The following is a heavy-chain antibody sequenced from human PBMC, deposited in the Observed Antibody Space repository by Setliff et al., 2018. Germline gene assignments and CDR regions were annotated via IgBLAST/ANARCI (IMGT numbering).Heavy chain of an antibody. CDR2: IIPMFGTT. D-gene: IGHD2-15*01. V-gene: IGHV1-69*13. CDR1: GGTFSSYA. J-gene: IGHJ6*03. CDR3: ARVRDCSGGICHRGFHHYMDV. Sequence: SVKVSCKASGGTFSSYAIDWVRQAPGQGLEWMGGIIPMFGTTNYARRFRGSVTITADESTTTAYLELSSLRSDDTAVYYCARVRDCSGGICHRGFHHYMDVWGKGTTVTVSS.